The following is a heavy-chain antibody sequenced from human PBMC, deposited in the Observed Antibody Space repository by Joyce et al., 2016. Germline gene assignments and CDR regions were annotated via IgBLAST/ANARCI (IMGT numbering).Heavy chain of an antibody. CDR2: ISYTGNS. D-gene: IGHD6-13*01. CDR1: GASIRSSY. J-gene: IGHJ2*01. CDR3: ARARGSSSDLQRGTFWDYDL. V-gene: IGHV4-59*01. Sequence: QVQLQESGPGLVKPSETLSLTCTVSGASIRSSYWSWIRQPPGQGLEWIAYISYTGNSNFSPSRKRRVTRSVDTSQTQVSLNLTAVTAADTAVYYCARARGSSSDLQRGTFWDYDLWGRGTLVSVSS.